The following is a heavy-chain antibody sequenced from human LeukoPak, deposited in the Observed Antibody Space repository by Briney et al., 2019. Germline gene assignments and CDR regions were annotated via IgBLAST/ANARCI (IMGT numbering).Heavy chain of an antibody. J-gene: IGHJ6*03. CDR1: GASISSYT. V-gene: IGHV4-59*01. D-gene: IGHD5-18*01. CDR2: IYYSGGT. CDR3: ARASTDSGAGAMGLTYYYYYMDV. Sequence: SESLSLTCTVSGASISSYTWSWIRQPPGKGLGWMGYIYYSGGTTYNPSLRSRATISVASPRTQFSLTLILVTAPDTAVYYCARASTDSGAGAMGLTYYYYYMDVWGKGTTVTVSS.